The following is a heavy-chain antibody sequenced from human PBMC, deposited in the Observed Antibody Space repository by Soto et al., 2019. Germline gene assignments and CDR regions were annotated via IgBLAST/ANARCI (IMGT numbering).Heavy chain of an antibody. CDR3: ARVSSVVVPADSYYGMDV. D-gene: IGHD2-2*01. V-gene: IGHV3-7*01. Sequence: EVQLVESGGGLVQPGGSLRLSCAASGFTFSSYWMSWVRQAPGKGLEWVANIKQDGSEKYYVDSVKGRFTISSDNAKNSLYLQINSLRAEDTAVYYCARVSSVVVPADSYYGMDVWGQGTTVTVSS. CDR1: GFTFSSYW. J-gene: IGHJ6*02. CDR2: IKQDGSEK.